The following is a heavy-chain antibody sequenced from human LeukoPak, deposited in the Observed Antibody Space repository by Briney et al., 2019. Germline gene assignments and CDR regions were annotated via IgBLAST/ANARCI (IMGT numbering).Heavy chain of an antibody. CDR2: IVGSGVTT. V-gene: IGHV3-23*01. CDR3: ARDERWIQFNY. J-gene: IGHJ4*02. D-gene: IGHD5-18*01. CDR1: GFTFSNYG. Sequence: GGILRLSCVASGFTFSNYGMNWVRQAPGKGLEWVSGIVGSGVTTYYADSVKGRFTISRDNSKNTLYLHMNGLRVEDTAIYYCARDERWIQFNYWGQGTLVTVSS.